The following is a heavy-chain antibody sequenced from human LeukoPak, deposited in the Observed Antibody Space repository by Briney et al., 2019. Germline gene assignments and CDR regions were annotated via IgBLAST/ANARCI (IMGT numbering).Heavy chain of an antibody. Sequence: GGSLRLSCAASGFTFEGYWMAWVRQAPGKGLEWVAHIKEGGSETYYVDSVKGRFTISRDNAKSSLYLQMNGLRVEDTAIYYCARGGSRGSFDNWGQGALVTVSS. J-gene: IGHJ4*02. CDR2: IKEGGSET. CDR1: GFTFEGYW. V-gene: IGHV3-7*04. D-gene: IGHD1-26*01. CDR3: ARGGSRGSFDN.